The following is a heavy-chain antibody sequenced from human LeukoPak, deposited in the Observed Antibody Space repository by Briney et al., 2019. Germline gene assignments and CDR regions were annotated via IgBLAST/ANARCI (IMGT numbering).Heavy chain of an antibody. Sequence: ASVKVSCKASGYTFTSYYMHWVRQAPGQGLEWMGIINPSGGSTSYAQKFQGRVTMTRDMSTSTVYMELRSLRSEDTAVYYGARVKGWSGYYRGGADYWGQGTLVTVSS. CDR2: INPSGGST. CDR1: GYTFTSYY. CDR3: ARVKGWSGYYRGGADY. J-gene: IGHJ4*02. D-gene: IGHD3-3*01. V-gene: IGHV1-46*01.